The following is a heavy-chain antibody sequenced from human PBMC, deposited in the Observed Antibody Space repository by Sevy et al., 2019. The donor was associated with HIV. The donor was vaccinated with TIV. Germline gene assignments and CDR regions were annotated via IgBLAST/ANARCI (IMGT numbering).Heavy chain of an antibody. J-gene: IGHJ6*02. CDR3: ARGYCSGDACYGEGMDV. V-gene: IGHV1-8*01. CDR2: MNPNSGKT. CDR1: GYTFTSYD. D-gene: IGHD2-15*01. Sequence: ASVKVSCRSSGYTFTSYDINWVRQPIGQGLEWMGWMNPNSGKTGFAQRFQGRLSMTRDTSINTAYMELSSLSSEDTAVHYCARGYCSGDACYGEGMDVWGQGTTVTVSS.